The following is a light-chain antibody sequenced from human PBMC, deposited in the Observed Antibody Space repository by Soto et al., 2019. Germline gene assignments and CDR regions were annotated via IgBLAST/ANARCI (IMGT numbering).Light chain of an antibody. J-gene: IGLJ1*01. CDR1: SSDVGGYNY. CDR3: SSYTSTSTSRYV. V-gene: IGLV2-14*01. Sequence: QSVLTQPASVSGSPGQSITISCTGTSSDVGGYNYVSWYQQHPGKAPKLMIYDVSNRPSGVSNRFSGSKSGNTASLTISGLQAEDEPDYYCSSYTSTSTSRYVFGTGTKVTVL. CDR2: DVS.